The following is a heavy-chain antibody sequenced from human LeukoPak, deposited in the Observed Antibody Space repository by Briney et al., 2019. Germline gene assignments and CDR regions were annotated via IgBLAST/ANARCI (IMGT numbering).Heavy chain of an antibody. J-gene: IGHJ4*02. D-gene: IGHD3-22*01. Sequence: SETLSLICTVSGDSISSYNYFWGWIRQPPGKGLEWVGSIYYRVHTYSNPPLKSRVSLSADTSKNQFSLKVASVTAADTAVYYCARASSGYYWEFDYWGQGALVTVSS. CDR2: IYYRVHT. CDR3: ARASSGYYWEFDY. CDR1: GDSISSYNYF. V-gene: IGHV4-39*01.